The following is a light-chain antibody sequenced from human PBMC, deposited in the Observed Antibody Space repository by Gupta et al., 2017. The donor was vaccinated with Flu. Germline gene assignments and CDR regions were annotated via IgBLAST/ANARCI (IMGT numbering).Light chain of an antibody. Sequence: EIVLTQSPGTLSLSPGERATLSCRARQSVRSSYLAWYQQKPGQAPRLLIYGASSRATGIPDRFSGSGSGTEFTLTISRREPEDFAVYSCEQAGSSPLTFGRGTKVEIK. CDR2: GAS. CDR1: QSVRSSY. J-gene: IGKJ4*01. V-gene: IGKV3-20*01. CDR3: EQAGSSPLT.